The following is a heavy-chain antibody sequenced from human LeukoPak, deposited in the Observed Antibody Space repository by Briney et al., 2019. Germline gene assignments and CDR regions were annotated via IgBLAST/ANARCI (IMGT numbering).Heavy chain of an antibody. CDR2: ISYDGSNK. Sequence: PGGSLRLSCAASGFTFSSYAMHWVRQAPGKGLEWVAVISYDGSNKYYADSVKGRFTISRDNAKNSLYLQMNSLRAEDTAVYYCARVSWSGYDQTPVDYWGQGTLVTVSS. V-gene: IGHV3-30-3*01. D-gene: IGHD5-12*01. J-gene: IGHJ4*02. CDR3: ARVSWSGYDQTPVDY. CDR1: GFTFSSYA.